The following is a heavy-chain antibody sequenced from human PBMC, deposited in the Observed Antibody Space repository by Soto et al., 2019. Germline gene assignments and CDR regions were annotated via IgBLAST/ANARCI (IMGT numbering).Heavy chain of an antibody. CDR1: GGSISSYY. V-gene: IGHV4-59*01. D-gene: IGHD1-1*01. J-gene: IGHJ3*02. CDR3: ARSSKSRYNWNDRFAFDI. Sequence: QVQLQESGPGLVKPSETLSLTCTVSGGSISSYYWSWIRQPPGKGLEWIGYIYYSGSTNYNPSLKSRVTISVDTSKNQFSLKLSSVTAADTAVYYCARSSKSRYNWNDRFAFDIWGQGTMVTVSS. CDR2: IYYSGST.